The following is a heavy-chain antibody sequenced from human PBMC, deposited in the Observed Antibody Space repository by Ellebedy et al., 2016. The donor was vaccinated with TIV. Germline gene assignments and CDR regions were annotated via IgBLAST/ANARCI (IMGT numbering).Heavy chain of an antibody. CDR1: GDSISGSNYY. V-gene: IGHV4-39*01. CDR3: ARRPWGSYRPFDY. Sequence: MPSETLSLTCTVSGDSISGSNYYWGWIRQPPGKGLEWIGSIYYSGTTYYNPSPKSRVTISVNTSKNQFSLKLSSVTAADTAVYYCARRPWGSYRPFDYWGQGTLVTVSS. D-gene: IGHD3-16*02. J-gene: IGHJ4*02. CDR2: IYYSGTT.